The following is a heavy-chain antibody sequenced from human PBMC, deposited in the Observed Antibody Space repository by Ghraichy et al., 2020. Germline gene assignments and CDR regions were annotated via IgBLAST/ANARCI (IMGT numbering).Heavy chain of an antibody. V-gene: IGHV3-23*01. CDR1: GFTFRSYA. CDR2: ISVSDGST. J-gene: IGHJ6*02. CDR3: AKDLALAVAGTGYYGMDV. Sequence: GSLRLSCAASGFTFRSYAMSWVRQAPGKGLEWVSTISVSDGSTYYADSVKGRFTISRDNSKNTLYLRMNSLRAEDTAVYHCAKDLALAVAGTGYYGMDVWGQGTTVTVSS. D-gene: IGHD6-19*01.